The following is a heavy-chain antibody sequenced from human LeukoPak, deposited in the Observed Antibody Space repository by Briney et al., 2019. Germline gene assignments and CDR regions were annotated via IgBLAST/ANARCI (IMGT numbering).Heavy chain of an antibody. CDR1: GGTFRSYA. CDR2: IIPIFGTA. J-gene: IGHJ5*02. CDR3: AKNSNMVTPAGWFDP. V-gene: IGHV1-69*01. D-gene: IGHD4-23*01. Sequence: SVKVSCKASGGTFRSYAIRWVRQAPGQGLEWMGGIIPIFGTANYAQKFQGRVTITADESTSTAYMELSSLRSEDTAVYYCAKNSNMVTPAGWFDPWGRGILVTVSS.